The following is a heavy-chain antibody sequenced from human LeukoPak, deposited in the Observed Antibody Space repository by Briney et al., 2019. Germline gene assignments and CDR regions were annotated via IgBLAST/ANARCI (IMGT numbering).Heavy chain of an antibody. D-gene: IGHD1-26*01. CDR1: GGSISSSRYY. CDR3: ARGLKRIVGATYSDWYFDL. Sequence: SETLSLTCTVSGGSISSSRYYWGWIRQPPGKGLEWIGSIYYSGSTYYNPSLKSRVTISVDTSKNQFSLKLNSVTAADTAVYYCARGLKRIVGATYSDWYFDLWGRGTLVTVSS. V-gene: IGHV4-39*07. CDR2: IYYSGST. J-gene: IGHJ2*01.